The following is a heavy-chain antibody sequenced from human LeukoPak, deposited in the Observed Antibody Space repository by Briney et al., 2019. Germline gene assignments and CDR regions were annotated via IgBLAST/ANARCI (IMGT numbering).Heavy chain of an antibody. CDR1: GFTFDDYA. CDR3: AKDAVVRGVRPYYFDY. V-gene: IGHV3-9*01. CDR2: ISWNSGSI. J-gene: IGHJ4*02. Sequence: PGGSLRLSCAASGFTFDDYAMHWVRQAPGKGLEWVSGISWNSGSIGYADSVKGRFTISRDNAKNSLYLQMNSLRAEDTGLYFCAKDAVVRGVRPYYFDYWGLGTLVTVSS. D-gene: IGHD3-10*01.